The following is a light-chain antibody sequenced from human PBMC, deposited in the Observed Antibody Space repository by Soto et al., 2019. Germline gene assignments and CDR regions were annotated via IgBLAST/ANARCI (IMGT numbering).Light chain of an antibody. J-gene: IGKJ5*01. CDR1: QGIDSS. CDR2: AAS. V-gene: IGKV1-9*01. Sequence: ILLTQSPSSLPASVGDRVTITCRASQGIDSSFAWYQQKPGKAPKLLIYAASSLQSGVPSRFSGSGSGTDFTLTISSLQPEDFATYYCQQLHDYPITFGQGTRLEIK. CDR3: QQLHDYPIT.